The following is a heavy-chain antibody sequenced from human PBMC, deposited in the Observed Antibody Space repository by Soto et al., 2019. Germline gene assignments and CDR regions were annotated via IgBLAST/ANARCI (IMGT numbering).Heavy chain of an antibody. CDR1: CGYISTSAYY. Sequence: SLTQSLTSTVSCGYISTSAYYWGWIRQPPGKGLEWIGSIYYSGSTYYNPSLKSRVTISVDTSKNQFSLKLSSVTAADTAVYYCARRPERYCSGGSCSDYYFDYWGQGTLVTVSS. CDR2: IYYSGST. D-gene: IGHD2-15*01. V-gene: IGHV4-39*01. CDR3: ARRPERYCSGGSCSDYYFDY. J-gene: IGHJ4*02.